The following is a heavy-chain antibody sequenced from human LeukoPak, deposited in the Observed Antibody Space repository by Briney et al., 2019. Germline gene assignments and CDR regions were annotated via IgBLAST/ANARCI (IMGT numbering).Heavy chain of an antibody. D-gene: IGHD3-22*01. Sequence: GGSLRLSCAASGFTFSSYAMSWVRQAPGKGLEWVSSISSSSSYIYYADSVKGRFTISRDNAKNSLYLQMNSLRAEDTAVYYCARDALWNYDSSGYYLDYWGQGTLVTVSS. CDR2: ISSSSSYI. CDR3: ARDALWNYDSSGYYLDY. J-gene: IGHJ4*02. CDR1: GFTFSSYA. V-gene: IGHV3-21*01.